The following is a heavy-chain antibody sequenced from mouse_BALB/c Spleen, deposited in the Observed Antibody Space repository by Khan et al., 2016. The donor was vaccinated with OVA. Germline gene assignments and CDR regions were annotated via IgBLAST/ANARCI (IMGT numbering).Heavy chain of an antibody. V-gene: IGHV3-2*02. Sequence: EVQLQESGPGLVKPSQSLSLTCTVTGYSITSDYAWNWIRQFPGNKLEWMGYISYSGSTSYNPPLKSRISITRDISKNQFFLQLNSVTTEDTATYYRARDGSRYNYAMDYWGQGTAVTVS. J-gene: IGHJ4*01. D-gene: IGHD1-1*01. CDR1: GYSITSDYA. CDR3: ARDGSRYNYAMDY. CDR2: ISYSGST.